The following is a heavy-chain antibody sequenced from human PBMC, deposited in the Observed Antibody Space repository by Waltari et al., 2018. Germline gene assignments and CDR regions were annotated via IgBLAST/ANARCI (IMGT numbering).Heavy chain of an antibody. CDR2: LGGKGGDI. CDR3: AKVLRAFSSSPFHFYFDS. CDR1: GFVFHNYC. V-gene: IGHV3-23*01. D-gene: IGHD2-2*01. Sequence: EVQLLESGGGLVQPGGSVRISCSAAGFVFHNYCMGWVRQGPGRGFELVASLGGKGGDIYYADSVKGRFTISRDNAESTLSLQMDNLRGEDTAIYYCAKVLRAFSSSPFHFYFDSWGQGTLVAVSS. J-gene: IGHJ4*02.